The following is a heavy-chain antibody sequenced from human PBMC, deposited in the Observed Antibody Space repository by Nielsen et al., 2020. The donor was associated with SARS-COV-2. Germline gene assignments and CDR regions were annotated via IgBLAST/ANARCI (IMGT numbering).Heavy chain of an antibody. CDR1: GFTFSSYG. J-gene: IGHJ6*02. CDR2: IWYDGSIK. V-gene: IGHV3-30*02. D-gene: IGHD3-16*01. Sequence: GESLKISCAASGFTFSSYGMHWVRQAPGKGLEWVAVIWYDGSIKYYADSVKGRFTISRDNSKNTLYLQMNSLRAEDTAVYYCAEMITPHYGMDVWGQGTTVTVSS. CDR3: AEMITPHYGMDV.